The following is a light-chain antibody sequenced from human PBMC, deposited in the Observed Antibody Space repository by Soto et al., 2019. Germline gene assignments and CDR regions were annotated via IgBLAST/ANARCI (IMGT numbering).Light chain of an antibody. J-gene: IGLJ3*02. CDR3: AAWDDSLNGPWV. CDR1: TSNIGTNT. Sequence: QSVLTQPPSASGTPGQRVTISCSGSTSNIGTNTVNWYQQLPGTAPKLLIYSDNQRPSGVPDRFSGSRSGPSASLAISGLQSEDEAEYFCAAWDDSLNGPWVFGGGTQLTVL. V-gene: IGLV1-44*01. CDR2: SDN.